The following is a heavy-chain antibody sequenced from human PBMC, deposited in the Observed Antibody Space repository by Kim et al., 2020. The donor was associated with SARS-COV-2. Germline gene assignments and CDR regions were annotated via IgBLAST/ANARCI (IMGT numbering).Heavy chain of an antibody. CDR3: ARDLARRGGVDV. Sequence: GGSLRLSCAASGFTFSSYSMNWVRQAPGKGLEWVSSISSSSNYIYYADSVKGRFTISRDNAKNSLYLHMNSLRAEDTAVYYCARDLARRGGVDVWGQGTTVTVSS. D-gene: IGHD3-16*01. J-gene: IGHJ6*02. V-gene: IGHV3-21*01. CDR2: ISSSSNYI. CDR1: GFTFSSYS.